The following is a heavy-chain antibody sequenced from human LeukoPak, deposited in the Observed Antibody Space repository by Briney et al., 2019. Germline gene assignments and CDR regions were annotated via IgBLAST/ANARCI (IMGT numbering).Heavy chain of an antibody. CDR3: ATGYDYIY. Sequence: GSLRLSCAASGFTFSGYTMNWVRQAPGKGLEWVSCISAGSSNIYYADSVRGRFIISRDNAKNSLYLQMNSLRAEDTAVYYCATGYDYIYWGQGILVTVSS. CDR2: ISAGSSNI. CDR1: GFTFSGYT. J-gene: IGHJ4*02. V-gene: IGHV3-21*01. D-gene: IGHD5-12*01.